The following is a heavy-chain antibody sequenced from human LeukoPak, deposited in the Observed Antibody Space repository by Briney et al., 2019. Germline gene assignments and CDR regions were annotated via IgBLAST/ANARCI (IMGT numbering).Heavy chain of an antibody. J-gene: IGHJ4*02. V-gene: IGHV4-39*07. CDR1: GGSISSSSYY. Sequence: SETLSLTCTVSGGSISSSSYYWGWIRQPPGKGLEWIGSIYYSGSTYYNPSLKSRVTISVDTSKNQFSLKLSSVTAADTAVYYCARGATSLSYFDSRGQGTLVTVSS. CDR2: IYYSGST. CDR3: ARGATSLSYFDS. D-gene: IGHD2/OR15-2a*01.